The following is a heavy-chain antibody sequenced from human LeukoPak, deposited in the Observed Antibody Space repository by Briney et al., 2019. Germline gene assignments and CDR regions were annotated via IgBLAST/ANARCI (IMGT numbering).Heavy chain of an antibody. CDR3: ARGRWYSSGCFDY. Sequence: SETLSLTCAVYGGSFSGYYWSWIRQPPGKGLEWIGEINHSGSTNYNPSLKSRVTISVDTSKNQFSLKLSSVTAADTAVYYCARGRWYSSGCFDYWGQGTLVTVSS. V-gene: IGHV4-34*01. CDR1: GGSFSGYY. CDR2: INHSGST. D-gene: IGHD6-19*01. J-gene: IGHJ4*02.